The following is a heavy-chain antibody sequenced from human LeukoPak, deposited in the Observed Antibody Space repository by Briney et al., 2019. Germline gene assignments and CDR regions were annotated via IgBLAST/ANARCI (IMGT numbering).Heavy chain of an antibody. Sequence: PGGSLRLSCAASGFTFSSYAMSWVRQAPGKGLEWVSAISGSGGSTYYADSVKGRFTISRDNSKNTLYLQMNSLRAEDTAVYYCAKVARQQWLVQGDAFDIWGQGTMVTVSS. J-gene: IGHJ3*02. D-gene: IGHD6-19*01. CDR2: ISGSGGST. CDR1: GFTFSSYA. V-gene: IGHV3-23*01. CDR3: AKVARQQWLVQGDAFDI.